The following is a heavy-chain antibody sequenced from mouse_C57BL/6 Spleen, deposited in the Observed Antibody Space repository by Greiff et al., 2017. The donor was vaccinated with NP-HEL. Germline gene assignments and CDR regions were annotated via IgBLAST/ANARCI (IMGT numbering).Heavy chain of an antibody. V-gene: IGHV1-15*01. CDR1: GYTFTDYE. CDR2: IDPETGGT. J-gene: IGHJ4*01. Sequence: QVQLQQSGAELVRPGASVTLSCKASGYTFTDYEMHWVKQTPVHGLEWIGAIDPETGGTAYNQKFKGKAILTADKSSSTAYMELRSLTSEDSAVYYCTRWGYSTLHYYAMDYWGQGTSVTVSS. D-gene: IGHD2-3*01. CDR3: TRWGYSTLHYYAMDY.